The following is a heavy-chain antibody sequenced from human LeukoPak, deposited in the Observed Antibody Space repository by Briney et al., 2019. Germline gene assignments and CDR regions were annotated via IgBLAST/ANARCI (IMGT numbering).Heavy chain of an antibody. V-gene: IGHV3-66*01. D-gene: IGHD6-19*01. CDR3: ARAASVAGTYALNH. Sequence: GGSLRLSCAVSGFTVSSNYMSWVRQAPGKGLEWVSVIYGGGSTYYADSVKGRFTISRDNSKNPPYLQMNRLRAEDTAVYYCARAASVAGTYALNHWGQGTLVTVSS. CDR1: GFTVSSNY. CDR2: IYGGGST. J-gene: IGHJ4*02.